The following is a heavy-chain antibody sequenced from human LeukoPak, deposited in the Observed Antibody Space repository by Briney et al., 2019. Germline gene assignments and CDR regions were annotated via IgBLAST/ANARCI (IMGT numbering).Heavy chain of an antibody. J-gene: IGHJ4*02. CDR1: GGSLSDYY. CDR3: ARGQWLDNS. D-gene: IGHD6-19*01. CDR2: INHSGET. Sequence: SETLSLTCAVYGGSLSDYYWSWIRQPPGGGLEWVGEINHSGETNYNPSLKGRVALSVDTSKNQFSLELRYVTAADTAMYYCARGQWLDNSWGQGTLVTVS. V-gene: IGHV4-34*01.